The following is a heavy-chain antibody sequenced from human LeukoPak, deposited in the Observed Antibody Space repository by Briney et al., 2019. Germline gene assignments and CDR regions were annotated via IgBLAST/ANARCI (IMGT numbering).Heavy chain of an antibody. CDR2: ITPSGGT. CDR1: GYTFTSYA. J-gene: IGHJ4*02. V-gene: IGHV1-2*02. CDR3: ARDRYGDGFAHFDY. Sequence: SVKVSCKASGYTFTSYAMHWVRQAPGQGLEWMGWITPSGGTNYPQKFQGRVAITRDTSITTAYMDLSRLTSDDTAVYYCARDRYGDGFAHFDYWGQGALVTVSS. D-gene: IGHD5-24*01.